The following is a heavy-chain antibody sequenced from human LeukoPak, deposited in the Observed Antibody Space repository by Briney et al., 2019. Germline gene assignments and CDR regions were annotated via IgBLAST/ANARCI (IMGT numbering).Heavy chain of an antibody. CDR1: GGSISSGGYS. D-gene: IGHD3-10*01. CDR2: IYHSGST. J-gene: IGHJ4*02. CDR3: ARRSYYQGSGKVAMYHYYFAY. Sequence: PSQTLSLTCAVSGGSISSGGYSWSWIRQPPGKGLEWIGYIYHSGSTYYNPSLKSRVTISVDRSKNQFSLKLSSVTAADTAVYYCARRSYYQGSGKVAMYHYYFAYWGQGTLVTVSS. V-gene: IGHV4-30-2*01.